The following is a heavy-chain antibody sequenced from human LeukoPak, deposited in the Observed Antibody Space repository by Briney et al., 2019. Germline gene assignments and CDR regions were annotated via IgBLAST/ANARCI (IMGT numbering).Heavy chain of an antibody. CDR2: IYYSGST. CDR1: GGSFSGYY. J-gene: IGHJ5*02. Sequence: SETLSLTCAVYGGSFSGYYWSWIRQPPGKGLEWIGSIYYSGSTYYNPSLKSRVTISVDTSKNQFSLKLSSVTAADTAVYYCASQNWFDPWGQGTLVTVSS. CDR3: ASQNWFDP. V-gene: IGHV4-34*01.